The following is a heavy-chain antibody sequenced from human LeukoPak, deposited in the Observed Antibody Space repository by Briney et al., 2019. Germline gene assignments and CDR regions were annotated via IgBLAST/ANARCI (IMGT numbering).Heavy chain of an antibody. Sequence: SETLSLTCTVSGGSISSSTFYWGWIRQPPGKGLEWIGSIFSGGSTYYNPSLKSRVTISVDTSKNHFSLKPSSVTAADTAVYYCASCGSYYSVDYWGQGTLVTVSS. D-gene: IGHD1-26*01. CDR1: GGSISSSTFY. V-gene: IGHV4-39*02. CDR2: IFSGGST. J-gene: IGHJ4*02. CDR3: ASCGSYYSVDY.